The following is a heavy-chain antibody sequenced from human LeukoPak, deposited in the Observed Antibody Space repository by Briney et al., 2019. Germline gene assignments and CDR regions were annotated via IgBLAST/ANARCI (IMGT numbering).Heavy chain of an antibody. CDR1: GYTFTSNY. CDR3: ASVQSRSSSSRGPYYYGMDV. CDR2: INPSGGST. Sequence: AASVKVACKASGYTFTSNYMHWVRQAPGQGRECMGIINPSGGSTSKGQKVQGRVTMTRATTTSTVYMELSTMRSEDTDVYYRASVQSRSSSSRGPYYYGMDVWGQGTTVTVSS. V-gene: IGHV1-46*01. D-gene: IGHD6-6*01. J-gene: IGHJ6*02.